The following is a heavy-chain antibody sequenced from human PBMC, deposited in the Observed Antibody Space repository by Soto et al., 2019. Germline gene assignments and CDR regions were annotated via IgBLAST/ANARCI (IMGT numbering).Heavy chain of an antibody. CDR1: GGSISSYY. D-gene: IGHD3-3*01. V-gene: IGHV4-59*01. J-gene: IGHJ2*01. CDR2: IYYSGST. Sequence: TVSGGSISSYYWSWIRQPPGKGLEWIGYIYYSGSTNYNPPLKSRVTISVDTSKNQFSLKLRSVTAADTAVYYCARGYYDFWSGSQPAWYLDLWGSGTRVTVSS. CDR3: ARGYYDFWSGSQPAWYLDL.